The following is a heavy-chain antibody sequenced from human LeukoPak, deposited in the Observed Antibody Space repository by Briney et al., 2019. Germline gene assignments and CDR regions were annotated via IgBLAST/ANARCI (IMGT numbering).Heavy chain of an antibody. V-gene: IGHV3-48*01. CDR1: GFTFSSYS. J-gene: IGHJ4*02. CDR2: ISSSSSTI. D-gene: IGHD5-24*01. Sequence: GGSLRPSCAASGFTFSSYSMDWVRQAPGKGLEWVSYISSSSSTIYYADSVKGRFTISRDNAKNSLYLQMNSLRVEDTAVYYCARGVEMVTINYFDYWGQGTLVTVSS. CDR3: ARGVEMVTINYFDY.